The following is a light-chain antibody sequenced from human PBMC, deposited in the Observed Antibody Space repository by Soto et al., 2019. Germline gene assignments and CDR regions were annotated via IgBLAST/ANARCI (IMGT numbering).Light chain of an antibody. CDR3: QQYYYLPIT. CDR1: QSIRGW. J-gene: IGKJ5*01. CDR2: DAS. V-gene: IGKV1-33*01. Sequence: DIQMTQSPSTLSASVGARVPITCRASQSIRGWFAWYQQKPGKAPKLLIFDASNLETGVPLRFGGRGSGTDFTFTISSLQPEDIATYYCQQYYYLPITFGQGTRLEIK.